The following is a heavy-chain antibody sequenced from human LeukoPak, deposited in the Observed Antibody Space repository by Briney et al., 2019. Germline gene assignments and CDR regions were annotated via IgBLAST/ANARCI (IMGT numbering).Heavy chain of an antibody. Sequence: PGGSLRLSCAASGFTFSSYEMNWVRQAPGKGLEWVSYISSSGSTIYYADSVKGRFTISRDNAKNSLYLQMNSLRAEDTAVYYCAGVQDYFDYWGQGTLVTVSS. V-gene: IGHV3-48*03. CDR1: GFTFSSYE. CDR3: AGVQDYFDY. J-gene: IGHJ4*02. CDR2: ISSSGSTI.